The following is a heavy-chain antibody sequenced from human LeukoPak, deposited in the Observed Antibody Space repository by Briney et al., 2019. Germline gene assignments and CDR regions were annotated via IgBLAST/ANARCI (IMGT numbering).Heavy chain of an antibody. V-gene: IGHV1-2*02. CDR1: GYTFTGYY. CDR3: ARDPLIVVVPAADYYYYYMDV. CDR2: INPNSGGT. D-gene: IGHD2-2*01. J-gene: IGHJ6*03. Sequence: ASVKVSCKASGYTFTGYYMHWVRQAPGQGLEWMGWINPNSGGTNYAQKFQGRVTMTRDTSISTAYMELSRLRSDDTAVYYCARDPLIVVVPAADYYYYYMDVWGKGTTVTVSS.